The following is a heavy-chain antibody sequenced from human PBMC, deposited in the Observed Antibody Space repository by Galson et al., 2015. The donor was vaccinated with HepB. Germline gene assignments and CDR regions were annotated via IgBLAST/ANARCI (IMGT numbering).Heavy chain of an antibody. J-gene: IGHJ3*02. CDR2: INSDGSST. CDR3: ARSMGSYYYDSSGYYSDAFDI. CDR1: GFTFSSYW. D-gene: IGHD3-22*01. V-gene: IGHV3-74*01. Sequence: SLRLSCAASGFTFSSYWMHWVRQAPGKGLVWVSRINSDGSSTSYADSVKGRFTISRDNAKNTLYLQMNSLRAEDTAVYYCARSMGSYYYDSSGYYSDAFDIWGQGAMVTVSS.